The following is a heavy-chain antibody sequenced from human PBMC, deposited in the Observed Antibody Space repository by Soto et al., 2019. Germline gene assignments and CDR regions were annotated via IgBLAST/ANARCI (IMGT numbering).Heavy chain of an antibody. Sequence: GGSLRLSCAASGFTFSSYVMGWVRQAPGKGLEWVSGISASGGHALYGDSVRGRFTISRDNAKNSLYLQMNSLRVEDTAVYYCARDPSFGALDYWGQGALVTVSS. CDR2: ISASGGHA. CDR1: GFTFSSYV. D-gene: IGHD3-10*01. J-gene: IGHJ4*02. V-gene: IGHV3-23*01. CDR3: ARDPSFGALDY.